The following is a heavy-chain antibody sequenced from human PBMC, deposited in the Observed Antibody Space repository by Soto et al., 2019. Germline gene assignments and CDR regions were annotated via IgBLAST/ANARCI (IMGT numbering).Heavy chain of an antibody. CDR1: GGSINNHF. J-gene: IGHJ6*02. CDR2: VMHNGNT. Sequence: QVQLHEAGPGLVKPSETLSLTCSVSGGSINNHFWSWIRQTPGKPLEWIGYVMHNGNTHYNPSFTRRVKISVDLSKNEFSLMLRSVTAADTALYYCAREGQMPQHFGMDVWGQGIQVTVSS. V-gene: IGHV4-59*11. CDR3: AREGQMPQHFGMDV. D-gene: IGHD3-3*01.